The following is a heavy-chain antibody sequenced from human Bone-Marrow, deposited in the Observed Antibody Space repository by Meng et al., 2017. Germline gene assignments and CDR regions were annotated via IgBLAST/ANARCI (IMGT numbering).Heavy chain of an antibody. CDR3: AKAPTP. J-gene: IGHJ5*02. V-gene: IGHV3-23*01. Sequence: GESLKISCAASGFTFSSYAMSGVRQAPGKGLEWVSGISASGDSTYYADSVKGRFTISRDNSKNTLYLQMNSLRAEDTAVYYCAKAPTPWGQGTLVTVSS. CDR2: ISASGDST. CDR1: GFTFSSYA.